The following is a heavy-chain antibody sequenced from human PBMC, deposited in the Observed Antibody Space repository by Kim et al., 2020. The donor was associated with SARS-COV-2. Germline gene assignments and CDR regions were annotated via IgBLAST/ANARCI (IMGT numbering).Heavy chain of an antibody. V-gene: IGHV3-7*04. CDR1: GFTFSSSW. CDR2: INQDGREK. Sequence: GGSLRLSCAASGFTFSSSWMTWVRQAPGKGPGWVANINQDGREKNHVDFVKGRFTISRDNAKSSLYLQMNSLRAEDTAVYYCARGHYGMDVWGQGTTVIV. CDR3: ARGHYGMDV. J-gene: IGHJ6*02.